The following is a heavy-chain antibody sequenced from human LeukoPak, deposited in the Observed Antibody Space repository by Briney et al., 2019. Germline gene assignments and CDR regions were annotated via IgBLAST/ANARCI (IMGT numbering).Heavy chain of an antibody. D-gene: IGHD3-16*02. CDR1: GFTFSSYW. Sequence: GGSLRLSCAASGFTFSSYWMSWVRQAPGKRLEWVSYISSSGSTIYYADSVKGRFTISRDNAKNSLYLQMNSLRAEDTAVYYCAKGTGYYDYVWGSYRPIGPFDYWGQGTLVTVSS. CDR2: ISSSGSTI. CDR3: AKGTGYYDYVWGSYRPIGPFDY. J-gene: IGHJ4*02. V-gene: IGHV3-48*04.